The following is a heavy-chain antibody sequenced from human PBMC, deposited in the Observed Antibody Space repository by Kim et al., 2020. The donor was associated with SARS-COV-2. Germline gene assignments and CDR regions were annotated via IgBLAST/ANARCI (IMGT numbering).Heavy chain of an antibody. CDR3: ARESTDYGDPNWFDP. J-gene: IGHJ5*02. Sequence: SVKVSCKASGGTFSSYAISWVRQAPGQGLEWMGGIIPIFGTANYAQKFQGRVTITADESTSTAYMELSSLRSEDTAVYYCARESTDYGDPNWFDPWGQGTLVTVSS. CDR1: GGTFSSYA. V-gene: IGHV1-69*13. CDR2: IIPIFGTA. D-gene: IGHD4-17*01.